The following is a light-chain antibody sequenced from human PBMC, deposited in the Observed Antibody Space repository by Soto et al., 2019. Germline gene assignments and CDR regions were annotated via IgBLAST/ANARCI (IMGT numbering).Light chain of an antibody. CDR3: QQFVSSPQT. J-gene: IGKJ1*01. V-gene: IGKV3-20*01. Sequence: EIVLTQSPGTLSLSPGERATLSCRASQTIRNNYLAWYQQKPGQAPRLLIYDASSRATGIPDRFSGSGSGTDFTLTISRLEPEDFAVYYCQQFVSSPQTFGQGTKVDIK. CDR2: DAS. CDR1: QTIRNNY.